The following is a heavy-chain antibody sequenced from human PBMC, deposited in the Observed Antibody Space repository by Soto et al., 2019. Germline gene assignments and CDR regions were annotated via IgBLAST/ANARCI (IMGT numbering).Heavy chain of an antibody. CDR2: INWNGGST. Sequence: GGSLRLSCAAPGFTFDDYGMSWVRQAPGKGLQWVSGINWNGGSTGYADSVKGRFTISRDNAKNSLYLQMNSLRAEDTALYYCARGRGYSYGWYFDYWGQGTLVTV. CDR1: GFTFDDYG. V-gene: IGHV3-20*04. D-gene: IGHD5-18*01. J-gene: IGHJ4*02. CDR3: ARGRGYSYGWYFDY.